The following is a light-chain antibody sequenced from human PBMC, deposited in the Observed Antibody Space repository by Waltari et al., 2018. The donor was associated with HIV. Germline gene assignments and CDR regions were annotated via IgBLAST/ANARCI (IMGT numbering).Light chain of an antibody. CDR1: QSVLYSSNNKSY. CDR2: WAS. Sequence: DIMMTQSPDSLAVSLGERATINCKSSQSVLYSSNNKSYLTWYQQKPGQPPKLLIYWASTRESGVPDRFNGSGSGTDFTLTISSLQAEDVAVYYCQQYFSTPYTFGQGTKLEIK. J-gene: IGKJ2*01. CDR3: QQYFSTPYT. V-gene: IGKV4-1*01.